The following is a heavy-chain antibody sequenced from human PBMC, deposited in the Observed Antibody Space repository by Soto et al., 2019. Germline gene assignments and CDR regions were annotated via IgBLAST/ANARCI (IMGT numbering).Heavy chain of an antibody. CDR2: ISSGSGYI. Sequence: PGGSLRLSCAASGFTFSSYNMNWVRQAPGKGLEWVSSISSGSGYIYYADSVKGRLTISRVNAKNSLYLQMNSLRAEDTAVYYCARGVEAARKLDAFDLWGQGTMVTVSS. J-gene: IGHJ3*01. D-gene: IGHD6-6*01. V-gene: IGHV3-21*01. CDR3: ARGVEAARKLDAFDL. CDR1: GFTFSSYN.